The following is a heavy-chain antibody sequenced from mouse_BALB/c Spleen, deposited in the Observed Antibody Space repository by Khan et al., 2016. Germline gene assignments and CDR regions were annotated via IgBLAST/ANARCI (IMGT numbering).Heavy chain of an antibody. CDR3: ARDYYGWFAY. J-gene: IGHJ3*01. Sequence: EVQLQESGPDLVKPSQSLSLTCTVTGYSITSGYSWHWIRQFPGNKLEWMGYIHYSGSTNYHPSLKSRISITRDISKNQFFLQLISVTTEDTATYYCARDYYGWFAYWGKGTLVTVSA. CDR2: IHYSGST. D-gene: IGHD1-1*01. V-gene: IGHV3-1*02. CDR1: GYSITSGYS.